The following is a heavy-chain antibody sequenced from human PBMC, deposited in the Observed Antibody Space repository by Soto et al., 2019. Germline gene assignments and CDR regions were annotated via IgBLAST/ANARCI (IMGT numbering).Heavy chain of an antibody. CDR2: INLDGSEK. V-gene: IGHV3-7*05. D-gene: IGHD5-18*01. CDR3: ARDGSTSWYSYDYHGMDV. Sequence: EVQLVESGGGLVQPGGSLRLSCAASGFTFRTYWLSWVRQVPGKGLEWVANINLDGSEKNYVDSVKSRFTISRDNARNSLYLQMRSPRAEDTALYYCARDGSTSWYSYDYHGMDVWGQGTTVTVSS. J-gene: IGHJ6*02. CDR1: GFTFRTYW.